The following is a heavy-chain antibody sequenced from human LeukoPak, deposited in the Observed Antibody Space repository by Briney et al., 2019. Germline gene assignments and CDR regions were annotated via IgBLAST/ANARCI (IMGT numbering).Heavy chain of an antibody. J-gene: IGHJ4*02. CDR2: ISTNGDST. CDR1: GFTFNNYA. D-gene: IGHD2-15*01. Sequence: GGSLRVSCAASGFTFNNYALHWVRQAPGKGLEYVSAISTNGDSTYYANSVKGRFTISRDNSKNTLYLQMGSLRAEDMAVYYCARYCNGVNCYSGYDYWGQGTLVTVSS. CDR3: ARYCNGVNCYSGYDY. V-gene: IGHV3-64*01.